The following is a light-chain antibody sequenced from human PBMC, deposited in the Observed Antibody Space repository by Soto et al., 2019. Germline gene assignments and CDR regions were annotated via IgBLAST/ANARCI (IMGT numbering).Light chain of an antibody. CDR2: RNN. CDR3: AAWDDSLSGVL. Sequence: QSVLTQPPSASGAPGRRVTISCSGSSSNIGSNYVYWYQQLPGTAPKLLTYRNNQRRSGVPDRFSGSKSGTSVSLAISGLRSEDEGNYYCAAWDDSLSGVLFGGGTKLTVL. CDR1: SSNIGSNY. V-gene: IGLV1-47*01. J-gene: IGLJ2*01.